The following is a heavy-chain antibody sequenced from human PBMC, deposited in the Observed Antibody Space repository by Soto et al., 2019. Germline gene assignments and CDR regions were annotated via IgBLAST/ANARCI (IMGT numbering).Heavy chain of an antibody. CDR3: ARDGYGPGRHYDY. Sequence: QVKLVQSGAEVKNPGASVKVSCKASGYTFTSYGFSWVRQAPGQGLEWMGWIGPYTGVTNYAQKFQGRVTMTTDTSTRTAYMELRSLSSDDTAVYYCARDGYGPGRHYDYWGQGTLITVS. J-gene: IGHJ4*02. D-gene: IGHD3-10*01. CDR1: GYTFTSYG. V-gene: IGHV1-18*01. CDR2: IGPYTGVT.